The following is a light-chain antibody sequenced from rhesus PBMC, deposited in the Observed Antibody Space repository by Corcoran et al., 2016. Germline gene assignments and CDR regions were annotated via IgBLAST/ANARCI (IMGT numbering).Light chain of an antibody. CDR1: QGISNY. J-gene: IGKJ1*01. Sequence: DIQMTQSPSSLSASVGDTVTITWRASQGISNYLAWYQQKPGKAPKPLIYYASNLESGDPSRFSGSGSRTEFNPTINSLQPEDFATYYSQQYDDLPSTFGQRTKVA. V-gene: IGKV1S3*01. CDR2: YAS. CDR3: QQYDDLPST.